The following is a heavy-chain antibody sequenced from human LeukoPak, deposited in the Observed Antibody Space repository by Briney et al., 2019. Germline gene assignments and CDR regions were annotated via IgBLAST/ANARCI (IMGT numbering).Heavy chain of an antibody. V-gene: IGHV1-2*02. CDR1: GYTFTGYY. D-gene: IGHD3-22*01. Sequence: ASVKVSCKASGYTFTGYYMHWVRQAPGQGPEWMGWINPNSGGTNYAQKFQGRVTMTRDTSISTAYMELSRLRSDDTAVYYCARDWSLRFYDSSGYSYAFDIWGQGTMVTVSS. J-gene: IGHJ3*02. CDR2: INPNSGGT. CDR3: ARDWSLRFYDSSGYSYAFDI.